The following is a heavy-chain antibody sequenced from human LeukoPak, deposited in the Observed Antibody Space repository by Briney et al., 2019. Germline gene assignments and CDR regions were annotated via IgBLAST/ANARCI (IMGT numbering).Heavy chain of an antibody. D-gene: IGHD4-17*01. Sequence: GGSLRLSWAASGLTFSNYAMNWVRQASGRGLEWVSGITDSGRKTYHADSVKGRFSISRDNSKNTVYLQMSDLRAEDTAVYYCAKITKATTPNYWGQGTLVTVSS. J-gene: IGHJ4*02. CDR2: ITDSGRKT. CDR1: GLTFSNYA. CDR3: AKITKATTPNY. V-gene: IGHV3-23*01.